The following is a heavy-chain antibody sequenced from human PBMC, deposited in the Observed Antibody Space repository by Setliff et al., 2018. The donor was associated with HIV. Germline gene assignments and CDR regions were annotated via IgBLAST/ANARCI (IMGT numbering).Heavy chain of an antibody. Sequence: SETLSLTCAVYGGSFSGYYWSWIRQPPGKGLEWIGEINHSGSTNYNPSLKSRVTISVDTSKNQFSLKLSSVTAADTAVYYCARGYSYGYLYYYYYYMDVWGKGTTVTVSS. CDR2: INHSGST. CDR1: GGSFSGYY. D-gene: IGHD5-18*01. J-gene: IGHJ6*03. V-gene: IGHV4-34*01. CDR3: ARGYSYGYLYYYYYYMDV.